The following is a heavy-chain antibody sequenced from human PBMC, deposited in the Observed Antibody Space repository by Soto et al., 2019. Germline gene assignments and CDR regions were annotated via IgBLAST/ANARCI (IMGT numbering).Heavy chain of an antibody. D-gene: IGHD2-21*02. J-gene: IGHJ4*02. CDR1: GCTCDDYG. CDR2: INWNGGST. V-gene: IGHV3-20*04. Sequence: GGSLRLSCAASGCTCDDYGMSWVRQAPGKGLEWVSGINWNGGSTGYADSVKGRFTISRDNAKNSLYLQMNSLRAEDTALYYCAKSHGPTSGDCYYWGQGTLVTVSS. CDR3: AKSHGPTSGDCYY.